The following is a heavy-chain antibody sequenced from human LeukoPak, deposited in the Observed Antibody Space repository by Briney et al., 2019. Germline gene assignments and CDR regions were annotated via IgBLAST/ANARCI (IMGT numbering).Heavy chain of an antibody. V-gene: IGHV4-59*01. CDR1: GGSISSYY. D-gene: IGHD3-10*01. Sequence: SETLSLTCTVSGGSISSYYWSWIRQPPGKGLEWIGYIYYSGSTNYNPSLKSRVTISVDTSKNQFPLKLSSVTAADTAVYYCARADYGSGSRFDPWGQGTLVTVSS. J-gene: IGHJ5*02. CDR2: IYYSGST. CDR3: ARADYGSGSRFDP.